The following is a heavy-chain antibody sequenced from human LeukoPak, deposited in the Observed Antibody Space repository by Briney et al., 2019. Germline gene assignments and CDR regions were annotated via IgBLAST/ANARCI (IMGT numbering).Heavy chain of an antibody. D-gene: IGHD2-21*01. CDR3: ANGVAVIVVVIAYDAFDI. CDR2: ISYDGSNK. Sequence: GGSLRLSCAASGFTFSSYAMHWVRQAPGKGLEWVAVISYDGSNKYYADSVKGRFTISRDNSKNTLYLQMNSLRAEDTAVYYCANGVAVIVVVIAYDAFDIWGQGTMVTVSS. CDR1: GFTFSSYA. V-gene: IGHV3-30-3*01. J-gene: IGHJ3*02.